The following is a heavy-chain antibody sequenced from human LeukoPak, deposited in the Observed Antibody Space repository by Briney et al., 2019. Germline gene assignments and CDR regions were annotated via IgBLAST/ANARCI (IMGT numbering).Heavy chain of an antibody. CDR3: ARDSSSSAFDY. Sequence: GGSLRLSCAASGFTISSYWMSWVRQAPGKGLEWVANIKQDGSEKYYVDSVKGRFTISRDNAKNSLYLQMNSLRAEDTAVYYCARDSSSSAFDYWGQGTLVTVSS. V-gene: IGHV3-7*05. CDR2: IKQDGSEK. CDR1: GFTISSYW. J-gene: IGHJ4*02. D-gene: IGHD6-6*01.